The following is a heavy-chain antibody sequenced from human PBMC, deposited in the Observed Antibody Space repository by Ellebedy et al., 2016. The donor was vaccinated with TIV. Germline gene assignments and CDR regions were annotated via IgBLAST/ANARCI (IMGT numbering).Heavy chain of an antibody. Sequence: GGSLRLXCAASGFTFSNAWMSWVRQAPGKGLEWVGHIKTNTEGGTTDYAAPVKGRFTISRDDSKNMLYLQMSSLKTEDTAVYYCYALVIVFADWFDPWGQGTLVTVSS. J-gene: IGHJ5*02. V-gene: IGHV3-15*01. D-gene: IGHD3-9*01. CDR1: GFTFSNAW. CDR3: YALVIVFADWFDP. CDR2: IKTNTEGGTT.